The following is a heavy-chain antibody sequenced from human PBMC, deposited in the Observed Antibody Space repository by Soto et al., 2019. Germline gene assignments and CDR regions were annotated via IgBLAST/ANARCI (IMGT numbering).Heavy chain of an antibody. CDR3: ARVPGGRSTHRDY. CDR2: ITGSSDYI. D-gene: IGHD1-1*01. Sequence: VQLVESGGGLVKPGGSLRLSCAASGFTFSSYAMNWVRQAPGKGLEWVSSITGSSDYIFYAESVKGRFTISRDNAKNSLYLQMDSLRAEDTAVYYCARVPGGRSTHRDYWGQGTLVTVSS. CDR1: GFTFSSYA. V-gene: IGHV3-21*01. J-gene: IGHJ4*02.